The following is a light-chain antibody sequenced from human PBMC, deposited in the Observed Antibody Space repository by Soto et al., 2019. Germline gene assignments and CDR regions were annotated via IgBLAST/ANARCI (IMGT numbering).Light chain of an antibody. CDR1: QSISSW. Sequence: DIQMTHSPSSLSASIGSRFTITCRASQSISSWLAWYQQKPGKAHKLLIYKASSLESGVQSRFSGSGYGTEFTLTISSLQPDDFATYYCQNHETFGQGTKVDI. CDR2: KAS. CDR3: QNHET. V-gene: IGKV1-5*03. J-gene: IGKJ1*01.